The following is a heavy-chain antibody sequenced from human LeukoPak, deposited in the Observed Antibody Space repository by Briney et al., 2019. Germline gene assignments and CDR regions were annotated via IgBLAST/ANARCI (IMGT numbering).Heavy chain of an antibody. CDR3: ARTPLGATTVFDY. V-gene: IGHV1-2*06. Sequence: GASVKVSCKASGYTFTGYYMHWVRQAPGQGLEWMGRINPNSGGTNYAQKFQGRVTMTRDTSISTAYMELSRLRSDDTAVYYCARTPLGATTVFDYWGQGTLVTVSS. CDR2: INPNSGGT. J-gene: IGHJ4*02. CDR1: GYTFTGYY. D-gene: IGHD1-26*01.